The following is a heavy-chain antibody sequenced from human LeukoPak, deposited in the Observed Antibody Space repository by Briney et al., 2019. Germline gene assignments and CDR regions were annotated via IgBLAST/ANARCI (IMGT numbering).Heavy chain of an antibody. J-gene: IGHJ4*02. V-gene: IGHV3-23*01. CDR1: GFTFSSYA. CDR3: AKGGYYYDSSGYYSNTDY. CDR2: ISGSGGST. Sequence: GGSLRLSCAASGFTFSSYAMSWVRQAPGKGLEWVSAISGSGGSTYYADSVKGRFTISRDNSKNTLYLQMNSLRAEDTAVYYCAKGGYYYDSSGYYSNTDYWGQGTLVTVSS. D-gene: IGHD3-22*01.